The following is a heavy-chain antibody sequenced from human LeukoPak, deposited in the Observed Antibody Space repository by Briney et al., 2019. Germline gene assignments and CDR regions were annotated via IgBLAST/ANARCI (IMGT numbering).Heavy chain of an antibody. Sequence: SETLSLTCTVSGGSISSSTYYWGWIRQPPGKGLEWIGNIYYSGSTYYNPSLKSRVTISVDTSKNQFSLKLSSVTAADTAVYYCATLYSSGYYYQTYYYYMDVWGKGTTVTISS. V-gene: IGHV4-39*07. J-gene: IGHJ6*03. CDR2: IYYSGST. CDR3: ATLYSSGYYYQTYYYYMDV. D-gene: IGHD3-22*01. CDR1: GGSISSSTYY.